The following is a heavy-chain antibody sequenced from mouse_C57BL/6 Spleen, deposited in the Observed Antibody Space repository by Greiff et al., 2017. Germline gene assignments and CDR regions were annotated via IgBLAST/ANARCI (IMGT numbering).Heavy chain of an antibody. V-gene: IGHV1-82*01. Sequence: QVQLQQSGPELVKPGASVKISCKASGYAFSSSWMNWVKQRPGKGLEWIGRIYPGDGDTNYNGKFKGKATLTADKSSSTAYMQLSSLTSEDSAVYFCARSSDYGPDYWGQGTTLTVSS. CDR3: ARSSDYGPDY. D-gene: IGHD2-4*01. J-gene: IGHJ2*01. CDR2: IYPGDGDT. CDR1: GYAFSSSW.